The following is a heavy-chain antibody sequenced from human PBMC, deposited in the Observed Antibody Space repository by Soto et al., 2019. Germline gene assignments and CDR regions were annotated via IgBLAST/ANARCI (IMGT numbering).Heavy chain of an antibody. CDR1: GFTFSSYS. Sequence: GGSLRLSCAASGFTFSSYSMNWVRQAPGKGLEWVSSISSSSSYIYYADSVKGRFTISRDNAKNSLYLQMNSLRAEDTAVYYCARDPGDSSGYYYAASTTPSHFDYWGQGTLVTVS. CDR2: ISSSSSYI. J-gene: IGHJ4*02. D-gene: IGHD3-22*01. V-gene: IGHV3-21*01. CDR3: ARDPGDSSGYYYAASTTPSHFDY.